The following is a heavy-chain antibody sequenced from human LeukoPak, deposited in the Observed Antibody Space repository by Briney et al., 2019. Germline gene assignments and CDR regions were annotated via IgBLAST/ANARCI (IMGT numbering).Heavy chain of an antibody. J-gene: IGHJ4*02. Sequence: SETLSLTCTVSGGSISNYYWSWIRQPPGKGLEWIGYIYNSGSTNYNPSLKSRVTISVDTSKNQWSLNLRSVTAADTAAYYCARVGTSGSSVAYDYWGQGTLVTVSS. CDR1: GGSISNYY. D-gene: IGHD3-10*01. CDR3: ARVGTSGSSVAYDY. V-gene: IGHV4-59*01. CDR2: IYNSGST.